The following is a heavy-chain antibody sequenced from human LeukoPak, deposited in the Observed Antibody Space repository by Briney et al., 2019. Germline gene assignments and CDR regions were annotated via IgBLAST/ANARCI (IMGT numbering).Heavy chain of an antibody. CDR1: GGSISSYY. CDR2: IYYSGST. CDR3: ARSYGGFAWFDP. V-gene: IGHV4-59*01. D-gene: IGHD5-12*01. J-gene: IGHJ5*02. Sequence: SETLSLTCTVSGGSISSYYWNWIRQPPGKGLEWIGYIYYSGSTNYNPSLKSRVTISVDTSTNQFSLKLNSVTAADTALYYCARSYGGFAWFDPWGQGTLVTVSS.